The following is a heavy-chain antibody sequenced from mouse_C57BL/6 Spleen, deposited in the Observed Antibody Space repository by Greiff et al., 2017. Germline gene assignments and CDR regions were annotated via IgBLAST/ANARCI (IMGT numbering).Heavy chain of an antibody. Sequence: VQLQQSGAELVRPGASVKLSCTASGFNIKDDYMHWVKQRPEQGLEWIGWIDPENGDTEYASKFQGKATITADTSSNTAYLQLSSLTSEDTAVYYCTKGDYAFFDYWGQGTTLTVSS. CDR3: TKGDYAFFDY. CDR1: GFNIKDDY. D-gene: IGHD2-4*01. J-gene: IGHJ2*01. V-gene: IGHV14-4*01. CDR2: IDPENGDT.